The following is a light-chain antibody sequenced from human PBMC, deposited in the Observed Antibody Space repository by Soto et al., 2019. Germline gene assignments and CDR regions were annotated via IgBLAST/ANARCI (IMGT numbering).Light chain of an antibody. Sequence: QSVLTQPPSVSGAPGERVAISCTGSSSNIGAGSEVHWYQQFPGTAPQLLIYSNNIRPSGVPARFSGSKSGTSASLTITGLQAEDEADYYCQSYDSSLTDSVFGTGTKLTVL. J-gene: IGLJ1*01. V-gene: IGLV1-40*01. CDR1: SSNIGAGSE. CDR3: QSYDSSLTDSV. CDR2: SNN.